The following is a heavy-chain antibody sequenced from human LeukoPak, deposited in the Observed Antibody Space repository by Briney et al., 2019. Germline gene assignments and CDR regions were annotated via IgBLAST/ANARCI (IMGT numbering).Heavy chain of an antibody. J-gene: IGHJ4*02. CDR3: TREGYDRSGYFLDF. CDR1: SGSMTDSC. Sequence: SGTLSLTCSVSSGSMTDSCWSRFREAPGKGFEWLGFIYPDGRIEYSPSLRSRVTFSVATSKLEATVRLSSVTASDTAVYYCTREGYDRSGYFLDFWGQGTLVTVSS. CDR2: IYPDGRI. V-gene: IGHV4-59*12. D-gene: IGHD3-22*01.